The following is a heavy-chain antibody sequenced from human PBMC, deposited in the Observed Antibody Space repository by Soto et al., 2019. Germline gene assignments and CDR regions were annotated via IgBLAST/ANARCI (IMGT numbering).Heavy chain of an antibody. D-gene: IGHD5-12*01. J-gene: IGHJ3*02. CDR2: INHSGRT. Sequence: SETLSLTCGVHGGPFSGYYWSWIRQSPGKGLEWIGEINHSGRTNYSPSLKRRCTISVATSKNQFSLEMSSVSVADTAAYYCARGAQSWLQLRDFDIWGQGTMVTVSS. CDR3: ARGAQSWLQLRDFDI. V-gene: IGHV4-34*01. CDR1: GGPFSGYY.